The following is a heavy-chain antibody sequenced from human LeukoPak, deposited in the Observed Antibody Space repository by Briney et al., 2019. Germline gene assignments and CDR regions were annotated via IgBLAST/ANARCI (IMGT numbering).Heavy chain of an antibody. Sequence: ASVKVSCKASGYTFTNYAMNWVRQAPGQGLEWMGWIDTNTGNPTYAQGFTGRFVFSLDTSVSTAYLQISSLKAEDTAVYYCARDSTTTLDGSVSYWAPNFWGQGTLVTVSS. CDR1: GYTFTNYA. V-gene: IGHV7-4-1*02. D-gene: IGHD3-10*01. J-gene: IGHJ4*02. CDR3: ARDSTTTLDGSVSYWAPNF. CDR2: IDTNTGNP.